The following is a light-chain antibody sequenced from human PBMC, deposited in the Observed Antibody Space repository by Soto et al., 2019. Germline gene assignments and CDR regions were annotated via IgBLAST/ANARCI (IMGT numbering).Light chain of an antibody. CDR3: LHRTNWPLT. Sequence: EIVLTQSPATLSLSPGERASLYCRASQSVDTSLVWYQQKPGQAPSLLIYDASNRATGIPARFSGSGSGTDFTLTISSLEPEDFAVYYCLHRTNWPLTFGGGTKVEIK. CDR1: QSVDTS. CDR2: DAS. J-gene: IGKJ4*01. V-gene: IGKV3-11*01.